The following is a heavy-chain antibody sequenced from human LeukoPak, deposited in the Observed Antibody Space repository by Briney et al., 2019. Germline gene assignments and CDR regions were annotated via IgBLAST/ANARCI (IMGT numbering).Heavy chain of an antibody. V-gene: IGHV4-39*07. D-gene: IGHD6-13*01. CDR1: GGSISSGSYY. J-gene: IGHJ4*02. CDR3: ARRRQQRSPWGY. CDR2: INHSGST. Sequence: SETLSLTCTVSGGSISSGSYYWSWIRQPPGKGLEWIGEINHSGSTNYNPSLKSRVTISVDTSKNQFSLKLSSVTAADTAVYYCARRRQQRSPWGYWGQGTLVTVSS.